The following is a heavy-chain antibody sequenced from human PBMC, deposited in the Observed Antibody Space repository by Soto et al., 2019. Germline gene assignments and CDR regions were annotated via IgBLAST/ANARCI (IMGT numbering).Heavy chain of an antibody. V-gene: IGHV1-18*01. CDR1: GYTFTSYG. CDR2: ISAYNGNT. Sequence: ASVKVSCKASGYTFTSYGISWVRQAPGQGLEWMGWISAYNGNTNYAQKLQGRVTMTTDTSTSTAYMELRSLRSDDTAVYYCARGYENPGELGYCSGGSCYADIDYWGQGTLVTVSS. D-gene: IGHD2-15*01. J-gene: IGHJ4*02. CDR3: ARGYENPGELGYCSGGSCYADIDY.